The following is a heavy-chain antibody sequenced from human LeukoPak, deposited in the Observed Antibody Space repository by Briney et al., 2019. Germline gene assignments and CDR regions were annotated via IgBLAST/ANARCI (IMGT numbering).Heavy chain of an antibody. D-gene: IGHD1-1*01. CDR1: GYSFTAHY. CDR2: IDCGAGDT. Sequence: ASVKVSCKTSGYSFTAHYIHWVRQAPGQALQWLAYIDCGAGDTNYAQPSQGRVTVTRDKSINTAYLELSSLTFDDTAIYYCVRDPREPANDLDYWGRGTLVTVSS. CDR3: VRDPREPANDLDY. V-gene: IGHV1-2*02. J-gene: IGHJ4*01.